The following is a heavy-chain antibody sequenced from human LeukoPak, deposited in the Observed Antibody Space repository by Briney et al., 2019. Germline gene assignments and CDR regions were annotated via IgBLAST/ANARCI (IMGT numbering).Heavy chain of an antibody. D-gene: IGHD3-22*01. CDR3: ARVTYYYDSSALHGGWFDP. J-gene: IGHJ5*02. Sequence: ASVKVSCKASGYTFTGYYMHWVRQAPGQGLEWMGWINPNSGGTNYAQKFQGRVTMTRDTSISTAYMELSRLRSDDTAVYYCARVTYYYDSSALHGGWFDPRGQGTLVTVSS. CDR1: GYTFTGYY. CDR2: INPNSGGT. V-gene: IGHV1-2*02.